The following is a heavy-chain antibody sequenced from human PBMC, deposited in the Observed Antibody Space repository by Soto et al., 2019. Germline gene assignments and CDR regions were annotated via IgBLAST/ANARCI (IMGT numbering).Heavy chain of an antibody. CDR3: ARTRSSSGWYDAFDI. D-gene: IGHD6-19*01. V-gene: IGHV3-30*04. Sequence: GGSLRLSCAASGFTFSSYAMHWVRQAPGKGLEWVAVISYDGSNKYYADSVKGRFTISRDNSKNTLYLQMNSLRAEDTAGYYCARTRSSSGWYDAFDIWGQGTMVTVSS. J-gene: IGHJ3*02. CDR1: GFTFSSYA. CDR2: ISYDGSNK.